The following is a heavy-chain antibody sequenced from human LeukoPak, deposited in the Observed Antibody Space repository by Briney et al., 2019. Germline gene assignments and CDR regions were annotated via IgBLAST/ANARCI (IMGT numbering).Heavy chain of an antibody. CDR1: GYTLTELS. V-gene: IGHV1-24*01. J-gene: IGHJ4*02. CDR3: ARELSSSWPTFDY. D-gene: IGHD6-13*01. Sequence: ASVKASCKVSGYTLTELSMHWVRQAPGKGLEWMGGFDPEDGETIYAQKFQGRVTMTRDTSTSTVYMELSSLRSEDTAVYYCARELSSSWPTFDYWGQGTLVTVSS. CDR2: FDPEDGET.